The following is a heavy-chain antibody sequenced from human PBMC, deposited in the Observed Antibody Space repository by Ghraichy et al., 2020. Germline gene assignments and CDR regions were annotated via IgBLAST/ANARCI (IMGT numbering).Heavy chain of an antibody. D-gene: IGHD3-22*01. Sequence: ASVKVSCKASGYTFTSYDINWVRQATGQGLEWMGWMNPNSGNTGYAQKFQGRVTMTRNTSISTAYMELSSLRSEDTAVYYCARDPSRTYYYDSSGYYGISRNDYWGQGTLVTVSS. V-gene: IGHV1-8*01. CDR1: GYTFTSYD. CDR2: MNPNSGNT. CDR3: ARDPSRTYYYDSSGYYGISRNDY. J-gene: IGHJ4*02.